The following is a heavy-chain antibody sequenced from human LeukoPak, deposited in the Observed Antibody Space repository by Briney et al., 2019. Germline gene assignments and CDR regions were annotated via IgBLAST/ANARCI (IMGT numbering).Heavy chain of an antibody. CDR2: ISGSGGST. J-gene: IGHJ4*02. CDR3: AKDFGISGYDPSFDY. Sequence: GGSLRLSCAASGFTFSSYAMSWVRQAPGKGREWVSAISGSGGSTYYADPVKGRFTISRDNSKNTLYLQMNSLRAEDTAVYYCAKDFGISGYDPSFDYWGQGTLVTVSS. V-gene: IGHV3-23*01. CDR1: GFTFSSYA. D-gene: IGHD5-12*01.